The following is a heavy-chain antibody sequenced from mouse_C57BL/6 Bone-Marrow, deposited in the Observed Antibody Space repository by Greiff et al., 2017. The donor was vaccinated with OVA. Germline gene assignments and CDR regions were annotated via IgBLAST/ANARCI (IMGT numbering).Heavy chain of an antibody. D-gene: IGHD1-1*01. CDR3: TTGITTVVAPAMDY. CDR2: IDPEDGDT. CDR1: GFNIKDYY. J-gene: IGHJ4*01. Sequence: VQLKQSGAELVRPGASVKLSCTASGFNIKDYYMHWVKQRPEQGLEWIGRIDPEDGDTGYAPKFQGKATMTADTSSNTAYLQLSSLTSEDTAVYYCTTGITTVVAPAMDYWGQGTSVTVSS. V-gene: IGHV14-1*01.